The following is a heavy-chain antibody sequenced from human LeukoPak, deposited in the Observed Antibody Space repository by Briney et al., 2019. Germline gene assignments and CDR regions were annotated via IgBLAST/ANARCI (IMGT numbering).Heavy chain of an antibody. Sequence: PGGSLRLSCAASGFTFSSYWMSWVRQAPGKGLEWVANIKQDGSEKYYVDSVKGRFTISRDNAKNSLYLQMDSLRAEDTAVYYCARALYYYDSSGYYAEYFDYWGQGTLVTVSS. CDR2: IKQDGSEK. CDR3: ARALYYYDSSGYYAEYFDY. CDR1: GFTFSSYW. J-gene: IGHJ4*02. V-gene: IGHV3-7*03. D-gene: IGHD3-22*01.